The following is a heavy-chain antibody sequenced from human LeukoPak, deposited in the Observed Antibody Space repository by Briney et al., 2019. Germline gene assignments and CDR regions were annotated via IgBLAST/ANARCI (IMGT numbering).Heavy chain of an antibody. J-gene: IGHJ6*03. D-gene: IGHD2-2*01. Sequence: PGGSLRLSCAASGITFSNYVMSWVRQAPGKGLEWVSAISGSGGNTYYADSGKGRFTISRDNSKNTLYLQMNSLRAEDTAVYYCSGSRTSWYYVDVWGKGTTVTVSS. CDR1: GITFSNYV. V-gene: IGHV3-23*01. CDR3: SGSRTSWYYVDV. CDR2: ISGSGGNT.